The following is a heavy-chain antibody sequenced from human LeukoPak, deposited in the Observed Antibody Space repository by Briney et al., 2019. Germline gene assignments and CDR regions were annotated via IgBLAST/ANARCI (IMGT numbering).Heavy chain of an antibody. CDR1: GFTFSSYS. Sequence: GGSLRLSCAASGFTFSSYSMNWVRQAPGKGLEWVSYISSSSSTIYYADSVKGRFTISRDNAKNSLYLQMNSLRAEDTAVYYCARDSNDFTLDYWGQGTLVTVSS. J-gene: IGHJ4*02. CDR3: ARDSNDFTLDY. V-gene: IGHV3-48*04. D-gene: IGHD3-3*01. CDR2: ISSSSSTI.